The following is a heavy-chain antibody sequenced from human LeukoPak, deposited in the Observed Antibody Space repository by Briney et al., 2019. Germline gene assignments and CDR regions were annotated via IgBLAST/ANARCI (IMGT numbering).Heavy chain of an antibody. CDR2: IKQDGSEK. D-gene: IGHD5-18*01. CDR1: GFTFSSYW. J-gene: IGHJ6*03. Sequence: PGGSLRLSCAASGFTFSSYWMSWVRQAPGKGLEWVANIKQDGSEKYYVDSVKGRFTISRDNAKNSLYLQMNSLRAEDTAVYYCARDPRQLWLRYYYYYMDVWGKGTTVTVSS. CDR3: ARDPRQLWLRYYYYYMDV. V-gene: IGHV3-7*01.